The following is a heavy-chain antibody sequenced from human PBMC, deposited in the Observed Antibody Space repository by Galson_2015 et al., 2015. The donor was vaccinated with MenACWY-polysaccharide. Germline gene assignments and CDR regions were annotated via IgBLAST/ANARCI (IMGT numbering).Heavy chain of an antibody. D-gene: IGHD3-22*01. V-gene: IGHV6-1*01. CDR3: ARDSEYYYDSSGYYLPYYFDY. Sequence: CAISGDSVSSNSAAWNWIRQSPSRGLEWLGRTYYRSKWYNDYAVSVKSRITINPDTSMNQFSLQLNSVTPEDTAVYYCARDSEYYYDSSGYYLPYYFDYWGQGTLVTVSS. CDR2: TYYRSKWYN. J-gene: IGHJ4*02. CDR1: GDSVSSNSAA.